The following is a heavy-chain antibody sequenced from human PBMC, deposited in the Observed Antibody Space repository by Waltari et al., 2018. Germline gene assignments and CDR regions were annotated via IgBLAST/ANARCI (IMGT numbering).Heavy chain of an antibody. D-gene: IGHD3-10*01. J-gene: IGHJ3*02. CDR2: FDPEDGET. CDR3: ATLLLYYYGSGSHAFDI. CDR1: GYTITELS. Sequence: QVQLVQSGAEVKKPGASVKVSCKVSGYTITELSMHWVRQAPGKGLEWMGGFDPEDGETIYAQKFQGRVTMTEDTSTDTAYMELSSLRSEDTAVYYCATLLLYYYGSGSHAFDIWGQGTMVTVSS. V-gene: IGHV1-24*01.